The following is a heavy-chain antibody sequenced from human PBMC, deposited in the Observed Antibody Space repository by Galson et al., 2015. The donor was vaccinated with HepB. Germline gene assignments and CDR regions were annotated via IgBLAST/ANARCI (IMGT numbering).Heavy chain of an antibody. V-gene: IGHV3-49*03. CDR3: TGDRKGGYGPFDY. D-gene: IGHD5-12*01. J-gene: IGHJ4*02. CDR2: IRSKAYGGTT. CDR1: GSTFGDYT. Sequence: SLRLSCAASGSTFGDYTMSWFRQAPGKGLEWVGSIRSKAYGGTTEYVASVIRRFTISRHDSKSIAYLQINSLKTEDTAVYYCTGDRKGGYGPFDYWGQGTLVTVSS.